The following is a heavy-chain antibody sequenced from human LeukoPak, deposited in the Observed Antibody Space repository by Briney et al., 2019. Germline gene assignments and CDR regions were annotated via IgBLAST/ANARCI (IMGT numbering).Heavy chain of an antibody. Sequence: GGSLRLSCVVSGFIFRSHGMSWVRQAPGKGLEWVSGTNGNGDTTYFADSVKGRFTISKDHSQKTLSLHLSSLRVEDTAIYYWARSKEVYGPYYFDYWGQGILVTASS. D-gene: IGHD5/OR15-5a*01. CDR1: GFIFRSHG. CDR3: ARSKEVYGPYYFDY. J-gene: IGHJ4*02. CDR2: TNGNGDTT. V-gene: IGHV3-23*01.